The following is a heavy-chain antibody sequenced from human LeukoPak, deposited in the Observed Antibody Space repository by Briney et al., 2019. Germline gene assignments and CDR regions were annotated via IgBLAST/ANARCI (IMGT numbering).Heavy chain of an antibody. CDR1: GFTVNSNY. D-gene: IGHD3-16*01. V-gene: IGHV3-66*01. CDR3: ARDLDKFGGVMGY. J-gene: IGHJ4*02. CDR2: IYSGGST. Sequence: PGGSLSLSCAASGFTVNSNYMGWVRQAPGKGLEWVSIIYSGGSTFYADSVQGRFTISRDNSKNTLYLQMNSLRAEDTAVYYCARDLDKFGGVMGYWGQGTLVAVSS.